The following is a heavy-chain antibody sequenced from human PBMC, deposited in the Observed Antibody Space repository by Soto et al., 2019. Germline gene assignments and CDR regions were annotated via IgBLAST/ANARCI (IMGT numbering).Heavy chain of an antibody. J-gene: IGHJ5*02. CDR2: INYSGST. CDR1: GGSISSYY. D-gene: IGHD2-2*01. CDR3: ARDVGYCSSTSCPRGWFDP. V-gene: IGHV4-59*01. Sequence: SETLSLTCSVSGGSISSYYWSWIRQPPGKGLECIAYINYSGSTNFNPSLKSRVTISVDTSKKQFSLKLNSVTAADTAVYYCARDVGYCSSTSCPRGWFDPWGQGTLVTVSS.